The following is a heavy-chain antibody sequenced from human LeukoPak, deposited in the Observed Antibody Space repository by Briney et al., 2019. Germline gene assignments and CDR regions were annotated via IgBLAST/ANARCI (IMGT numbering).Heavy chain of an antibody. V-gene: IGHV1-69*04. D-gene: IGHD6-6*01. J-gene: IGHJ3*02. CDR2: IIPILGIA. CDR3: AREIAARPLDAFDI. CDR1: GGTFSSYA. Sequence: GSSVKVSCKASGGTFSSYAISWVRQAPGQGLEWMGRIIPILGIANYAQKFQGRVTITADKSTSTAYMELSSLRSEDTAVYYCAREIAARPLDAFDIWGQGTMVTVSS.